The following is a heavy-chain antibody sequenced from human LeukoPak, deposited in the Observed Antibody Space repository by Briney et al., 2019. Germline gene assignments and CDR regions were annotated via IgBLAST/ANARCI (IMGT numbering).Heavy chain of an antibody. CDR1: GYTFTSYD. Sequence: GASVKVSCKASGYTFTSYDINWVRQATGQGLEWMGWMNPNIGNTGYAQKFQGRVTMTRNTSISTAYMELSSLRSEDTAVYYCARVPINDFWSGYYLDYWGQGTLVTVSS. J-gene: IGHJ4*02. CDR3: ARVPINDFWSGYYLDY. D-gene: IGHD3-3*01. V-gene: IGHV1-8*01. CDR2: MNPNIGNT.